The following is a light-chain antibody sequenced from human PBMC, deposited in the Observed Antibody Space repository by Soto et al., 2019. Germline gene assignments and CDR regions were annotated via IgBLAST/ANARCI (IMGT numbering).Light chain of an antibody. Sequence: ESVLTQSPGTLSLSPGERTTLSCSASQSVSSNFLDWYQQKPGQAPRLLIYGASSRATGIPDRFSGSGSGTDFTLTISRLEPEDFAVYYCQQYETSPRTFGQGTKVDIK. CDR2: GAS. CDR1: QSVSSNF. V-gene: IGKV3-20*01. J-gene: IGKJ1*01. CDR3: QQYETSPRT.